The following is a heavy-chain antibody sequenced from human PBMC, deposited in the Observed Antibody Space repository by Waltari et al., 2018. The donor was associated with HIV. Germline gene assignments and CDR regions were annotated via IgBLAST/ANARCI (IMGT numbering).Heavy chain of an antibody. CDR2: INGSNYNT. J-gene: IGHJ6*02. CDR3: AREYDVWSGGYHYYGMDV. CDR1: GYTFISYA. V-gene: IGHV1-3*01. D-gene: IGHD3-3*01. Sequence: QVQLVQSGAVVKKPGASVRISCETSGYTFISYALHWVRHAPGQRPEWMGWINGSNYNTKESQKFQDRVTSTGDTSESTGYLDLSSLTSEDTAVYFCAREYDVWSGGYHYYGMDVWGQGTTVTVSS.